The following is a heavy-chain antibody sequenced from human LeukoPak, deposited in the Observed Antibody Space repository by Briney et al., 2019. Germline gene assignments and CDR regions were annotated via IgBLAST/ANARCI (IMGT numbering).Heavy chain of an antibody. CDR3: AKPYYDFWSGSNWFDP. Sequence: GGSLRLSCTASGFTVSSNYMSWVRQAPGKGLEWVSAISGSGGSTYYADSVKGRFTISRDNSKNTLYLQMNSLRAEDTAVYYCAKPYYDFWSGSNWFDPWGQGTLVTVSS. CDR1: GFTVSSNY. D-gene: IGHD3-3*01. J-gene: IGHJ5*02. V-gene: IGHV3-23*01. CDR2: ISGSGGST.